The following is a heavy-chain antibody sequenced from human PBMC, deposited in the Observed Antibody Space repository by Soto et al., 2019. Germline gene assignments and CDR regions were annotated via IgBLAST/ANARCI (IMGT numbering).Heavy chain of an antibody. CDR2: IYAGGTT. J-gene: IGHJ4*02. CDR1: GFTVRSNC. CDR3: ARGPEIVIRD. Sequence: EVQLVESGGGLVQPGGSLRLSCAASGFTVRSNCMNWVRQAPGKGLEWVATIYAGGTTYYADSVKGRFTISRDTSKNTLFLHMDSLRVEDTAMDHCARGPEIVIRDWGQGTLVTVSS. V-gene: IGHV3-66*01. D-gene: IGHD2-8*01.